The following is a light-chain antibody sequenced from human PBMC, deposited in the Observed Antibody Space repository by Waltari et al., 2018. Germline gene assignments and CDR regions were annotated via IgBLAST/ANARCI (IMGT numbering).Light chain of an antibody. CDR2: AAS. Sequence: DIQMTQSPSSLSASVGDRVTITCRASQSIRSYLNWYQQKPGKAPKLLIYAASSLQSGVPSRFSGSRSGTDFTLTISSLQPDDFATYYCQKTYNTPWTFGQGTKVEFK. CDR3: QKTYNTPWT. CDR1: QSIRSY. J-gene: IGKJ1*01. V-gene: IGKV1-39*01.